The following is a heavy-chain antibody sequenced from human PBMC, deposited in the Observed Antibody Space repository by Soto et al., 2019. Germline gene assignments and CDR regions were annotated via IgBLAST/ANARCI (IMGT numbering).Heavy chain of an antibody. CDR2: MNHSGST. Sequence: SETLSLTCAVYCGSFSGYYWNWIRQPPGKGLEWIGEMNHSGSTNYNPSLKSRVTISVDTAKNQFSLKLSSVTAADTAVYYCARGHYDILTGYSSYYFDYCGQGPLVTVYS. V-gene: IGHV4-34*01. CDR3: ARGHYDILTGYSSYYFDY. J-gene: IGHJ4*02. CDR1: CGSFSGYY. D-gene: IGHD3-9*01.